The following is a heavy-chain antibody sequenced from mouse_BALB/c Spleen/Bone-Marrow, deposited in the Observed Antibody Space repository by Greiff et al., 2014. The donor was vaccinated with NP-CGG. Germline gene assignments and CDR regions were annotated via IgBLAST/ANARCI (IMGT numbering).Heavy chain of an antibody. V-gene: IGHV6-6*02. CDR1: GFTFSNYW. Sequence: DVKLVESGGGLVQPGGSMKLSCVASGFTFSNYWMNWVRQSPEKGLEWVAEIRLKSNNYATHYAESVKGGFTISRDDSKSSVYLQMYNLRAEDTDIYYCTRRGYGNDYWGQGTTLTVSS. J-gene: IGHJ2*01. CDR3: TRRGYGNDY. D-gene: IGHD2-10*02. CDR2: IRLKSNNYAT.